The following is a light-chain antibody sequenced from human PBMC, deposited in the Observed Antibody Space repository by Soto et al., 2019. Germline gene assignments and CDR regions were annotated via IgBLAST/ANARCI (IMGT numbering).Light chain of an antibody. Sequence: EIVLTQSPGTLSLSPGEGATLSCRASQDVDNNFLAWYQQRPGQAPRLLIYASSRRATGMRDRFSGSGSVTDFILTMSRVGSEDIAVYFCHQYYSSMTFGGGTKVEDK. CDR2: ASS. V-gene: IGKV3-20*01. CDR1: QDVDNNF. J-gene: IGKJ4*01. CDR3: HQYYSSMT.